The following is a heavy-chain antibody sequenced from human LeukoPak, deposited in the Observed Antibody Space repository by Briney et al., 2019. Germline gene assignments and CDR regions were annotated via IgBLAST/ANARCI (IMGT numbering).Heavy chain of an antibody. D-gene: IGHD6-13*01. Sequence: SETLSLTCTVSGGSISSSSYYWGWIRQPQGKGLEWIGSIYYSGSTYYNPYRKSRVTISVDTSKNKFSRKQSDVTAADTAVYYCARLLAAAGKGDYFDYWGQGTLVTVSS. CDR3: ARLLAAAGKGDYFDY. J-gene: IGHJ4*02. V-gene: IGHV4-39*01. CDR1: GGSISSSSYY. CDR2: IYYSGST.